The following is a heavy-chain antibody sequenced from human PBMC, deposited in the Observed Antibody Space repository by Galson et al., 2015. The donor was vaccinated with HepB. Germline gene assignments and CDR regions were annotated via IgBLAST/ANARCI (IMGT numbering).Heavy chain of an antibody. CDR1: GCTFSTYS. CDR3: ARGRLDHDYVWVSTSYNWFDP. CDR2: ISSSSSTI. Sequence: SLRLSCAASGCTFSTYSMNWVRQAPGKGLEWISYISSSSSTIYYADSVKGRFTISRDNAKNSLYLQMNSLRAEDTAVYYCARGRLDHDYVWVSTSYNWFDPWGQGTLVTVSS. V-gene: IGHV3-48*01. J-gene: IGHJ5*02. D-gene: IGHD3-16*01.